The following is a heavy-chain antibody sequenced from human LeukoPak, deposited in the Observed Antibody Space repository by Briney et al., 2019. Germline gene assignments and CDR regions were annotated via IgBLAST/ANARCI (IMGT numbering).Heavy chain of an antibody. CDR2: IIPIFGTA. D-gene: IGHD7-27*01. V-gene: IGHV1-69*13. CDR3: AKDLGPNYYYYSMDV. J-gene: IGHJ6*02. Sequence: SMKVSCNASGRTFSSNAMSWVRQAPGQGLEWMERIIPIFGTANYAQKFQGRVTITADESTSTAYMELSSLRSEDTAVYYCAKDLGPNYYYYSMDVWGQGTTVTVSS. CDR1: GRTFSSNA.